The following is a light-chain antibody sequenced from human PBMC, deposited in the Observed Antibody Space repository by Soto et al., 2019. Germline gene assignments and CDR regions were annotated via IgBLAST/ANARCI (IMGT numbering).Light chain of an antibody. V-gene: IGKV3-20*01. CDR2: GAS. CDR1: QSISSTY. J-gene: IGKJ2*01. CDR3: QQYGSSPPMYT. Sequence: EIVLTQSPGTLSLSPGERATLSCRASQSISSTYLVWYQQKPGQAPRLLFYGASSRATGIPDRFSGSGSGTDFTLTISRLEPEDFAVYYCQQYGSSPPMYTFGQGTKLEIK.